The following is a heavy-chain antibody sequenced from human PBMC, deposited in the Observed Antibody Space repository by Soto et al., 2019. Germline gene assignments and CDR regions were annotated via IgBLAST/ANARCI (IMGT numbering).Heavy chain of an antibody. V-gene: IGHV4-31*03. Sequence: TLSLPCTVSGGTISSVGYYWSRIRQNPGKGLEWIGYIYYSGSTYYNPSLKSRVTISVDTSKNQFSLKLSSVTAADTAVYYCARDLVSSPSSYYYYGMDVWGQGTTVTVSS. CDR3: ARDLVSSPSSYYYYGMDV. CDR2: IYYSGST. D-gene: IGHD6-6*01. CDR1: GGTISSVGYY. J-gene: IGHJ6*02.